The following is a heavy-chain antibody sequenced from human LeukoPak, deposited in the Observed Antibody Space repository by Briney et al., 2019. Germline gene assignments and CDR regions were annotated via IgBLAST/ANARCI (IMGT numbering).Heavy chain of an antibody. J-gene: IGHJ3*02. Sequence: SETLSLTCTVSGGSISSYYWGWIRQPPGKGLEWIGSIYYSGSTYYNPSLKSRVTISVDTSKNQFSLKLSSVTAADTAVYYCARDRTGDSSGYRRAFDIWGQGTMVTVSS. CDR3: ARDRTGDSSGYRRAFDI. V-gene: IGHV4-39*07. CDR1: GGSISSYY. CDR2: IYYSGST. D-gene: IGHD3-22*01.